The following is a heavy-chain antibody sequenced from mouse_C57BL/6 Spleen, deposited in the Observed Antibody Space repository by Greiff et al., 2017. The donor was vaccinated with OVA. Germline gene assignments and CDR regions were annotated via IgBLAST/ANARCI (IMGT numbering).Heavy chain of an antibody. Sequence: QVQLKQSGAELVRPGASAKLSCKASGYTFTDYYINWVKQRPGQGLEWIARIYPGSGNTYYNEKFKGKATLTAEKSSSTSYMQLSSLTSEDSAVYFCARRDFYFDYWGQGTTLTVSS. V-gene: IGHV1-76*01. CDR3: ARRDFYFDY. CDR1: GYTFTDYY. CDR2: IYPGSGNT. D-gene: IGHD3-3*01. J-gene: IGHJ2*01.